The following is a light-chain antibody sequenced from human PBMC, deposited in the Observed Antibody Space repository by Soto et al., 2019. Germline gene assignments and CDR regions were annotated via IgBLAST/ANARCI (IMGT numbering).Light chain of an antibody. CDR3: CSYAGSYTYV. J-gene: IGLJ1*01. V-gene: IGLV2-11*01. CDR2: DAS. Sequence: QSALTQPRSVSGSPGQSVTISCTGTSSDVGSYNYVSWYQQHPGKAPKLMIYDASSRPSGVPDRFSGSKSGNTASLTISGLQAEDEADYYCCSYAGSYTYVFETGTKVTVL. CDR1: SSDVGSYNY.